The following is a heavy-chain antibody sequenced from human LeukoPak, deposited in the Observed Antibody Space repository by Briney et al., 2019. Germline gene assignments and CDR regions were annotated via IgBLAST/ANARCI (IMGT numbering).Heavy chain of an antibody. J-gene: IGHJ4*03. CDR3: ARGATISETGYFDF. D-gene: IGHD5-24*01. CDR2: IDHRGDT. Sequence: SETLSLTCAVYGGSFSGYYWSWIRQSPGKGLEWIAEIDHRGDTNYNPSVKSRVTISVDTSKNQFSLKMRSLSAADTALYYCARGATISETGYFDFWGQGTRVTVSA. CDR1: GGSFSGYY. V-gene: IGHV4-34*01.